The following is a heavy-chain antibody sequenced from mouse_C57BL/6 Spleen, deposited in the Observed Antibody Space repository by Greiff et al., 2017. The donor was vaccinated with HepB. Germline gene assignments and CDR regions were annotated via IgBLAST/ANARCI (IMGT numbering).Heavy chain of an antibody. D-gene: IGHD3-3*01. CDR2: IYPGDGDT. CDR3: ARLRTVRYFDV. CDR1: GYAFSSYW. V-gene: IGHV1-80*01. Sequence: VQLQQSGAELVKPGASVKISCKASGYAFSSYWMNWVKQRPGKGLEWIGQIYPGDGDTNYNGKFKGKATLTADKSSSTAYMQLSSLTSEDAAVYFCARLRTVRYFDVWGTVTTVTVSS. J-gene: IGHJ1*03.